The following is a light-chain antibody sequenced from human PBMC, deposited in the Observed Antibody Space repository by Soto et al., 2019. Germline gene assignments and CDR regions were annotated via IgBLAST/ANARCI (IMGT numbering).Light chain of an antibody. CDR1: PSVPNY. J-gene: IGKJ5*01. Sequence: EIVLTQSPATLSLSPGDRATLSCRASPSVPNYVAWYQQKPGQAPRLLVYGGFYRDSGIPARFSGSGSGADVSLPISSLEQEDFAVSYCQQRSNCPPRTFGQGTRLEIK. CDR2: GGF. V-gene: IGKV3-11*01. CDR3: QQRSNCPPRT.